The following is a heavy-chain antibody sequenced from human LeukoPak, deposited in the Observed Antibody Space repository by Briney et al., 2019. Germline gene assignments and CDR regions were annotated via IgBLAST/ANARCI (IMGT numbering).Heavy chain of an antibody. V-gene: IGHV1-2*02. Sequence: APVKVSCKASGFPFNGYYIHWVRQAPGQGLEWMGWINPNYGGTNYAQKFQGRVTMTTDTSITTAYMELSRLTSDDTALYYCARDRSGTYYSPVSYWGQGTLVTVSS. J-gene: IGHJ4*02. D-gene: IGHD1-26*01. CDR3: ARDRSGTYYSPVSY. CDR1: GFPFNGYY. CDR2: INPNYGGT.